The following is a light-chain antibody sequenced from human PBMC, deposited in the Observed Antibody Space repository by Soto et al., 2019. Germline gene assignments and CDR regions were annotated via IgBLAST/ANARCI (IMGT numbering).Light chain of an antibody. CDR2: GNT. CDR1: TSNIGTGYD. Sequence: QSVLTQPPSVSGAPGQRVTISCNGSTSNIGTGYDVHWYQHLPGTPPRLLIYGNTNRPSGVPDRFSGSKSGTSASLAITGLQADDEAHYSCQSYDSRVSGSYVVFGGGTQLTVL. J-gene: IGLJ2*01. V-gene: IGLV1-40*01. CDR3: QSYDSRVSGSYVV.